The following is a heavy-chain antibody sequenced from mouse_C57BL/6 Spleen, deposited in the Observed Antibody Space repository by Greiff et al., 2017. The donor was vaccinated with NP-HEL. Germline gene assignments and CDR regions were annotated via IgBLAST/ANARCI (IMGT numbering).Heavy chain of an antibody. J-gene: IGHJ3*01. V-gene: IGHV5-9-1*02. Sequence: EVMLVESGEGLVKPGGSLKLSCAASGFTFSSYAMSWVRQTPEKRLEWVAYISSGGDYIYYADTVKGRFTISRDNARNTLYLQMSSLKSEDTAMYYCTRDNYYGSSFAWFAYWGQGTLVTVSA. CDR3: TRDNYYGSSFAWFAY. CDR2: ISSGGDYI. D-gene: IGHD1-1*01. CDR1: GFTFSSYA.